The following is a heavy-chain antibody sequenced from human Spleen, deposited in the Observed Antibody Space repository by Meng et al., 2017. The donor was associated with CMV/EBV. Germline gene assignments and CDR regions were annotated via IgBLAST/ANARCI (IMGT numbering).Heavy chain of an antibody. CDR3: ARSAVVNVGED. CDR1: GFTVSSDF. J-gene: IGHJ4*02. D-gene: IGHD3-16*01. CDR2: TYPDDRT. Sequence: GESLKISCAASGFTVSSDFLSWVRQAPGKGLEWVSITYPDDRTFYAESVKGRFTISRDNCENTVCLQMNSLRTEDTGVYFCARSAVVNVGEDWGRGTLVTVSS. V-gene: IGHV3-66*02.